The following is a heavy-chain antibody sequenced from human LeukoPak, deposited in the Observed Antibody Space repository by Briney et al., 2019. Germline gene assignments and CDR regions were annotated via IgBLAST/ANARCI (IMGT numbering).Heavy chain of an antibody. Sequence: PGGSLRLSCAASEVTFRNYAVHWVRQAPGKGLQWVAAISYDGNTIHYADSVKGRFIISRDTSKNTLYLQMNSLRAEDTAVYYCARSGGLQKFDYWGQGTLVTVSS. J-gene: IGHJ4*02. CDR2: ISYDGNTI. V-gene: IGHV3-30-3*01. CDR3: ARSGGLQKFDY. CDR1: EVTFRNYA. D-gene: IGHD4-11*01.